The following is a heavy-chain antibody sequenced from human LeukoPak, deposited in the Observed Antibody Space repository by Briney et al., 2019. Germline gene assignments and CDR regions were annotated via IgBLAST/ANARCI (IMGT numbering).Heavy chain of an antibody. J-gene: IGHJ4*02. Sequence: SETLSLTCTVSGGSISSYYWSWIRQPPGKGLEWIGYIYYSGSTNYNPSLKSRVTISVDTSKNQFSLKLSSVTAADTAVYYCARATDFRSGYYLDYWGQGTLVTVSS. CDR3: ARATDFRSGYYLDY. V-gene: IGHV4-59*01. CDR2: IYYSGST. D-gene: IGHD3-3*01. CDR1: GGSISSYY.